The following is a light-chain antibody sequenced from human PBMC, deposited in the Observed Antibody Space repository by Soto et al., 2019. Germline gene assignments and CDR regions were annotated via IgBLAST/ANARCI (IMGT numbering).Light chain of an antibody. CDR3: CSYAGSSTSV. V-gene: IGLV2-23*02. J-gene: IGLJ1*01. Sequence: QSVLTQPASVSGSPGQSITISCTGTSSVVGSYNLVSWYQQHPGKAPKLMIYEVSKRPSGVSNRFSGSKSGNTASLTISGLQAEDEADYYCCSYAGSSTSVFGPGTKVTVL. CDR1: SSVVGSYNL. CDR2: EVS.